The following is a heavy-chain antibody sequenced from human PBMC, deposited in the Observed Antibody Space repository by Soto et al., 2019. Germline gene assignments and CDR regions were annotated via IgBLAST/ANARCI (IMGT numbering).Heavy chain of an antibody. D-gene: IGHD1-20*01. CDR1: GGSISSSSYY. CDR2: IYYSGST. Sequence: SETLSLTCTVSGGSISSSSYYWGWIRQPPGKGLERIGSIYYSGSTYYNPSLKSRVTISVDTSKNQFSLKLSSVTAADTAVYYCARVSITGTNEQEDYYYGMDVWGQGTTVTVSS. J-gene: IGHJ6*02. CDR3: ARVSITGTNEQEDYYYGMDV. V-gene: IGHV4-39*01.